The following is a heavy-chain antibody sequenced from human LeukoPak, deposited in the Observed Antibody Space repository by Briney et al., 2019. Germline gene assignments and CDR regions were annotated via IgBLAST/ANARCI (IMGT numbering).Heavy chain of an antibody. Sequence: GGSLRLSCAASGFTFSDYYMSWIRQAPGKGLEWVSYISSSSSYTDYADSVKGRFTISRDNAKNSLNLQMNSLRAEDTAVYYCARTMIVSYYFDYWGQGTLVTVSS. D-gene: IGHD3-22*01. CDR3: ARTMIVSYYFDY. CDR1: GFTFSDYY. V-gene: IGHV3-11*03. J-gene: IGHJ4*02. CDR2: ISSSSSYT.